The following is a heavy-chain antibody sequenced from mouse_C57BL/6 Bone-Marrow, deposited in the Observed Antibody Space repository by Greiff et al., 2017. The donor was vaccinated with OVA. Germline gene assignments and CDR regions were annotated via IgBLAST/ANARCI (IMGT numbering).Heavy chain of an antibody. V-gene: IGHV5-6*02. CDR2: ISSGGSYT. J-gene: IGHJ2*01. CDR3: ARDYYDYDLYYVDY. CDR1: GFTFSSYG. Sequence: DVMLVESGGDLVKPGGSLKLSCAASGFTFSSYGMSWVRQTPDKRLEWVATISSGGSYTYYPDSVKGRFTISRDNAKNTLYLQMSSLKSEDTAMYYCARDYYDYDLYYVDYWGQGTTLTVSS. D-gene: IGHD2-4*01.